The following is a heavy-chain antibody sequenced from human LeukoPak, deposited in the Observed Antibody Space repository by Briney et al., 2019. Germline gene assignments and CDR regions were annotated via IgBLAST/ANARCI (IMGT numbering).Heavy chain of an antibody. CDR3: ARDYLYSSSSHSAFDI. CDR2: IYYSGST. V-gene: IGHV4-59*01. J-gene: IGHJ3*02. Sequence: SETLSLTCTVSGGSISSYYWSWIRQPPGKGLEWIGYIYYSGSTNYNPSLKSRVTISVDTSKNQFSLKLSSVTAADTAVYYCARDYLYSSSSHSAFDIWGQGTMVTVSS. D-gene: IGHD6-6*01. CDR1: GGSISSYY.